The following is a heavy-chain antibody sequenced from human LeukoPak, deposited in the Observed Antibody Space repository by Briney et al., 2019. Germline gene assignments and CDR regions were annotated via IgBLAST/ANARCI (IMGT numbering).Heavy chain of an antibody. Sequence: PSETLSLTCTVSGVSISSSNSYWGWIRQPPGKGLEWIGSIYYSGDTYYNASLKSQVSISIDTSKNQFSLRLTSVTAADTAVYYCARQTGSGLFILPGGQGTLVTVSS. CDR2: IYYSGDT. D-gene: IGHD3/OR15-3a*01. CDR3: ARQTGSGLFILP. CDR1: GVSISSSNSY. V-gene: IGHV4-39*01. J-gene: IGHJ4*02.